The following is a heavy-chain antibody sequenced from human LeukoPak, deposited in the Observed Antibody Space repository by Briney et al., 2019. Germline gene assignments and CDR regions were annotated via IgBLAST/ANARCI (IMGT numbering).Heavy chain of an antibody. CDR3: AKDTHSRVASAGY. D-gene: IGHD6-13*01. V-gene: IGHV3-30*18. J-gene: IGHJ4*02. Sequence: GGSLRLSCAASGFTFSSYWMSWVRQAPGKGLEWVAVISYDGSNKYYADSVKGRFTISRDNSKNTLYLQMNSLSAEDTAMYYCAKDTHSRVASAGYWGQGTLVTVSS. CDR1: GFTFSSYW. CDR2: ISYDGSNK.